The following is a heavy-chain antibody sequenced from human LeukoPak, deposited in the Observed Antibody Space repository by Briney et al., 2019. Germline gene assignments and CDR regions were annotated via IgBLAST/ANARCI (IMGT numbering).Heavy chain of an antibody. CDR2: IIPIFGTA. J-gene: IGHJ3*02. Sequence: SVEVSCKASGGTFSSYAISWVRQAPGQGLEWMGGIIPIFGTANYAQKFQGRVTITADESTSTAYMELSSLRSEDTAVYYCARAGYGGNSDAFDIWGQGTMVTVSS. V-gene: IGHV1-69*01. D-gene: IGHD4-23*01. CDR3: ARAGYGGNSDAFDI. CDR1: GGTFSSYA.